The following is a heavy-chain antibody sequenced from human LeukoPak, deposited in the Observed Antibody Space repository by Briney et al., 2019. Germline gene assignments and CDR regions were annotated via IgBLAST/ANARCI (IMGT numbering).Heavy chain of an antibody. J-gene: IGHJ6*02. CDR1: GYTFTIYY. V-gene: IGHV1-2*02. CDR3: ARAPLKYSSSWLSYYYYYSGMDV. CDR2: IDPRKGRT. D-gene: IGHD6-13*01. Sequence: ASVKVSCKASGYTFTIYYIHWVRQAPGQGLEWMGWIDPRKGRTKYAQNFQGRVTLTRDTSVSTAYMELSSLRSEDTAVYYCARAPLKYSSSWLSYYYYYSGMDVWGQGTTVTVSS.